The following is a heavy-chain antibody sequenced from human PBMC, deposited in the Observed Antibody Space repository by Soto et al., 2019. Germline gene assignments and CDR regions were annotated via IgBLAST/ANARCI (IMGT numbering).Heavy chain of an antibody. Sequence: PGGSLILSCSSSGFTYSYYTMYWVRQTPGKGLEWVAVISFDGRETYYADSVKGRFTVSRDNSKGTLYLQMNSLRLEDTAVYFCAIRPAHSYDSLDTYFDCCGQGTLVTVYS. CDR2: ISFDGRET. CDR1: GFTYSYYT. CDR3: AIRPAHSYDSLDTYFDC. D-gene: IGHD3-22*01. V-gene: IGHV3-30*04. J-gene: IGHJ4*02.